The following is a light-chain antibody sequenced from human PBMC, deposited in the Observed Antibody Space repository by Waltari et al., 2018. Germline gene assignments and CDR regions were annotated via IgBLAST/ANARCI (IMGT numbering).Light chain of an antibody. J-gene: IGLJ2*01. V-gene: IGLV7-43*01. CDR3: LLYYGGAQVV. Sequence: QTVVTQEPSLTVSPGGTVTLTCASSTGAVTSGYYPNWFQQKPGQAPRALIYSTSNTHAWTPARFSGSLLGGKAALTLSGVQPEDEAEYYCLLYYGGAQVVFGGGTKLTVL. CDR2: STS. CDR1: TGAVTSGYY.